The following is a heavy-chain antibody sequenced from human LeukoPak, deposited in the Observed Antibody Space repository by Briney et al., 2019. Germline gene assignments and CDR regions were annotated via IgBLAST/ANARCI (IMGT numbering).Heavy chain of an antibody. J-gene: IGHJ4*02. D-gene: IGHD6-19*01. CDR3: ARIGYSSGWYYYFDY. CDR1: GGSFSGYY. V-gene: IGHV4-34*01. Sequence: HPSETLSLTCAVYGGSFSGYYWSWIRRPPGKGLEWIGEINHSGSTNYNPSLKSRVTISVDTSKNQFSLKLSSVTAADTAVYYCARIGYSSGWYYYFDYWGQGTLVTVSS. CDR2: INHSGST.